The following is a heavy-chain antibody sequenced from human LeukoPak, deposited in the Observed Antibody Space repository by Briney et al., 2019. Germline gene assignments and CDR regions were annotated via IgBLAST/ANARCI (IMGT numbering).Heavy chain of an antibody. V-gene: IGHV1-18*01. CDR3: ARNIFGVVMTFYYYYYGMDV. CDR2: ISAYNGNT. CDR1: GYTFTSYG. D-gene: IGHD3-3*01. Sequence: ASVKVSCTASGYTFTSYGISWVRQAPGQGLEWMGWISAYNGNTNYAQKLQGRVTMTTDTSTSTAYMELRSLRSDDTAVYYCARNIFGVVMTFYYYYYGMDVWGQGTTVTVSS. J-gene: IGHJ6*02.